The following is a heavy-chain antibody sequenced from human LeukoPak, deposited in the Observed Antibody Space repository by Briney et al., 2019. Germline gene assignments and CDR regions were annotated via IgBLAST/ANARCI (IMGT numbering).Heavy chain of an antibody. CDR2: ISSSGGAM. CDR3: ARVPDRSGYYFYFDY. D-gene: IGHD3-22*01. CDR1: GFTYSDYY. Sequence: PGGSLRLSCGTSGFTYSDYYMSWIRQAPGKGLEWVSYISSSGGAMYYADSVKGRFTISRDNANNSLYLQMNSLRAEDTAVYYCARVPDRSGYYFYFDYWGQGTLVTVSS. J-gene: IGHJ4*02. V-gene: IGHV3-11*01.